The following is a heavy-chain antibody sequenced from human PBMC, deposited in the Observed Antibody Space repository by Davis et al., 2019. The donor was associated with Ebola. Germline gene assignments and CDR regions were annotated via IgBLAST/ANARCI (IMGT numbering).Heavy chain of an antibody. Sequence: AASVKVSCKASGGTFSSYAISWVRQAPGQGLEWMGWISAYNGNTNYAQKLQGRVTMTTDTSTSTAYMELRSLRSDDTAVYYCARDGLDFWSGYYADYWGQGTLVTVSS. V-gene: IGHV1-18*01. CDR3: ARDGLDFWSGYYADY. CDR2: ISAYNGNT. D-gene: IGHD3-3*01. J-gene: IGHJ4*02. CDR1: GGTFSSYA.